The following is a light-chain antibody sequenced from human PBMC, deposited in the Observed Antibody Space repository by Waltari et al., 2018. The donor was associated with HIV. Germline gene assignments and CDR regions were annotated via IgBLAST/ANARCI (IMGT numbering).Light chain of an antibody. Sequence: QSVLTQPPSVSAAPGQKVTISCSGRRSNIGNNFVTWYQQLPGTAPKLLIYENNKRPSGIPDRFSGSKSATSATLDITGLQTGDEADYHCGAWDSSLTVGMFGGGTKLTVL. CDR3: GAWDSSLTVGM. V-gene: IGLV1-51*02. CDR1: RSNIGNNF. CDR2: ENN. J-gene: IGLJ3*02.